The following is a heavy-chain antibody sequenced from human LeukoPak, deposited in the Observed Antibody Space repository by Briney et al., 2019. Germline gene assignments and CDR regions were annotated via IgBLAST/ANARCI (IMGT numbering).Heavy chain of an antibody. D-gene: IGHD6-13*01. V-gene: IGHV3-7*04. Sequence: GGSLRLSCVASGFTFSTYCMSWVRQAPGKGLEWLANIKEDGTGKNHVDSVKGRFTISRDNAKNSLYLQMNGLRAEDTAVYYCAREIPQQLVAMDVWGQGTTVTVSS. CDR3: AREIPQQLVAMDV. CDR1: GFTFSTYC. J-gene: IGHJ6*02. CDR2: IKEDGTGK.